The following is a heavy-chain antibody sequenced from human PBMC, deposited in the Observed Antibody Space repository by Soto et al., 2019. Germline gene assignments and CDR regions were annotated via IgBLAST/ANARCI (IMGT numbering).Heavy chain of an antibody. D-gene: IGHD3-3*01. CDR3: ARVEYSETKGSHFDH. Sequence: ASVKVSCKASGYSFANYVIYWVRQAPGQRLEWMGWINAGNGNTKYSQKFQGRVTITRDTSATTAYMELSSLRSEDTAVYYCARVEYSETKGSHFDHWGQGTQVTVSS. CDR2: INAGNGNT. J-gene: IGHJ4*02. CDR1: GYSFANYV. V-gene: IGHV1-3*01.